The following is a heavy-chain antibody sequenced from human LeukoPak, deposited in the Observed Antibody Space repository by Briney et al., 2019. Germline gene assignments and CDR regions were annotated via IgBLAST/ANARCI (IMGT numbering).Heavy chain of an antibody. Sequence: SETLPLTCTVSGGSISSYYWSWIRQPPGKGLEWIGYIYTSGSTNYNPSLKSRVTISVDTSKNQFSLKLSSVTAADTAVYYCARHITNYAFSSGYYTGPLDIWGQGTLVTVSS. D-gene: IGHD3-3*01. J-gene: IGHJ4*02. CDR2: IYTSGST. V-gene: IGHV4-4*09. CDR1: GGSISSYY. CDR3: ARHITNYAFSSGYYTGPLDI.